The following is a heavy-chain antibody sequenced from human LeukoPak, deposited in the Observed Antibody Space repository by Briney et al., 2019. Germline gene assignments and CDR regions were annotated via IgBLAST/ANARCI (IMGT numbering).Heavy chain of an antibody. V-gene: IGHV3-30*01. CDR2: ISYDGSNK. J-gene: IGHJ6*03. CDR1: GFTFSSYA. Sequence: GGSLRLSCAASGFTFSSYAMHWVRQAPGKGLEWVAVISYDGSNKYYADSVKGRFTISRDNSKNTLYLQMNSLRAEDTAVYYCASSTVPYYYYYYMDVWGKGTTVTVSS. D-gene: IGHD1-1*01. CDR3: ASSTVPYYYYYYMDV.